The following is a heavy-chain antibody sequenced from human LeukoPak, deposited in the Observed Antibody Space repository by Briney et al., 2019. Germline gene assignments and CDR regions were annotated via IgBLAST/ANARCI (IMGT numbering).Heavy chain of an antibody. Sequence: PSETLSLTCTVSGGSISSSSYYWGWIRQPPGKGLEWIGTIYYSGSTYYNPSLKSRVTISVDTSKNQFSLKLSSVTAADTAVYYCARQDSLRYFDLWGQGTLVTVSS. V-gene: IGHV4-39*01. CDR2: IYYSGST. CDR3: ARQDSLRYFDL. CDR1: GGSISSSSYY. D-gene: IGHD3-9*01. J-gene: IGHJ4*02.